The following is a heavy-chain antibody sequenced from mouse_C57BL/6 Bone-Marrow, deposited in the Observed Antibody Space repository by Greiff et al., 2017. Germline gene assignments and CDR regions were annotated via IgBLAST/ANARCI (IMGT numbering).Heavy chain of an antibody. CDR3: ARGAYSFFYAMDY. J-gene: IGHJ4*01. CDR1: GYTFTSYG. Sequence: VQLQQSGAELARPGASVKLSCKASGYTFTSYGISWVKQRTGQGLEWIGEIYPRSGNTYYNEKFKGKATLTADKSSSTAYMELRSLTAEDSAVFFCARGAYSFFYAMDYWGQGTSVTVSS. V-gene: IGHV1-81*01. D-gene: IGHD2-12*01. CDR2: IYPRSGNT.